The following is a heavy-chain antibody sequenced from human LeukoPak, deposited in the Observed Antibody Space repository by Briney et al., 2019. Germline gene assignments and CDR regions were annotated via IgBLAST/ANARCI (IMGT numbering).Heavy chain of an antibody. CDR1: GGSITSSSYY. Sequence: SETLSLTCTVSGGSITSSSYYWGWIRQPPGKGLEWIGSIYSSGSTYYNPSLKSRVTITVDTSKNQFSLKLNSVTAADTAVYYCARSGSGYLRYYFDYWGQGTLVTVSS. V-gene: IGHV4-39*07. CDR2: IYSSGST. CDR3: ARSGSGYLRYYFDY. J-gene: IGHJ4*02. D-gene: IGHD5-12*01.